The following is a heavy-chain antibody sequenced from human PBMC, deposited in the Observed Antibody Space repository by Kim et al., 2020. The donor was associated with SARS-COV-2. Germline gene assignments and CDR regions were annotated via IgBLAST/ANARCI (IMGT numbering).Heavy chain of an antibody. Sequence: SVKGRFTISRDDSKNTAYLQMNSLKTEDTAVYYCTRVPGTTSAFLDAFDIWGQGTMVTVSS. CDR3: TRVPGTTSAFLDAFDI. V-gene: IGHV3-73*01. J-gene: IGHJ3*02. D-gene: IGHD1-1*01.